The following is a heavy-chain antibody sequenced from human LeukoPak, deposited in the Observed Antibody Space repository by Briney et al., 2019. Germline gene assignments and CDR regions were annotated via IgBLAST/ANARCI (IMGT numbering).Heavy chain of an antibody. D-gene: IGHD1-26*01. J-gene: IGHJ4*02. CDR3: ARDGIWSYSFDY. Sequence: GVPLSLLCGVCGFTDSVNYVHCARQARGRAGVCVSSISSSSSHIHYADSVKGRFTNSRNNAKNSLYRQMNSLRAEDTAVYYCARDGIWSYSFDYWGQGTLVTVSS. CDR1: GFTDSVNY. V-gene: IGHV3-21*01. CDR2: ISSSSSHI.